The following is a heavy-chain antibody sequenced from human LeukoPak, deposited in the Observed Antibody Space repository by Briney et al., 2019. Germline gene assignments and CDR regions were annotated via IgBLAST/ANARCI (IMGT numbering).Heavy chain of an antibody. CDR1: GFTFSSYA. CDR2: ISGSGGST. V-gene: IGHV3-23*01. CDR3: ARDITYYDFWSGYLYYYYMDV. D-gene: IGHD3-3*01. J-gene: IGHJ6*03. Sequence: PGGSLRLSCAASGFTFSSYAMSWVRQAPGKGLEWVSAISGSGGSTYYADSVKGRFTISRDNAKNSLYLQMNSLRAEDTAVYYCARDITYYDFWSGYLYYYYMDVWGKGTTVTVSS.